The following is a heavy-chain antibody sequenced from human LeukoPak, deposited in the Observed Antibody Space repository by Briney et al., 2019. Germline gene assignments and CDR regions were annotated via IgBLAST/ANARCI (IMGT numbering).Heavy chain of an antibody. CDR2: IKQDGREK. CDR1: AGLTFSDYW. V-gene: IGHV3-7*03. CDR3: VSGIGWLPDY. D-gene: IGHD6-19*01. Sequence: GGSLRLSCAASAGLTFSDYWMNWVRQAPGKGLEWVAIIKQDGREKLYVDSVKGRFTISRDNAKSSLYLQMNSLRAEDTAVYYCVSGIGWLPDYWGQGTLVTVSS. J-gene: IGHJ4*02.